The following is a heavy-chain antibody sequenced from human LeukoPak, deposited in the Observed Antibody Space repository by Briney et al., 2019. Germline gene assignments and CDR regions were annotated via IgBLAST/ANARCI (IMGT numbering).Heavy chain of an antibody. V-gene: IGHV4-34*01. J-gene: IGHJ4*02. CDR3: ARGLPAYYYDSSGYYYAY. CDR1: GGSFSGYY. D-gene: IGHD3-22*01. CDR2: INHSGST. Sequence: SETLSLTCAVYGGSFSGYYWSWIRQPPGKGLEWIGEINHSGSTNYNPSLKSRVTISVDTSKNQFSLKLSSVTAADTAVYYCARGLPAYYYDSSGYYYAYWGQGTLATVSS.